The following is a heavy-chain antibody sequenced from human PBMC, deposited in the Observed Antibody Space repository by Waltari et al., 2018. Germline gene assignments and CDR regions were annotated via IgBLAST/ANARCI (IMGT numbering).Heavy chain of an antibody. CDR1: GGSISSHY. CDR2: IYYSGST. D-gene: IGHD2-2*01. J-gene: IGHJ4*02. CDR3: ARGEYHNPPGY. Sequence: QVQLQESGPGLVKPSETLSLTCTVSGGSISSHYWSWIRQPPGKGLEWIGYIYYSGSTNYNPSLKSRVTISVDTSKNQFSLKLSSVTAADTAVYYCARGEYHNPPGYWGQGTLVTVSS. V-gene: IGHV4-59*11.